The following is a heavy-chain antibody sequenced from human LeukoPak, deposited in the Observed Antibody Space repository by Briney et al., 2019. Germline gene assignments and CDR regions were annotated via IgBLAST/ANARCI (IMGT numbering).Heavy chain of an antibody. V-gene: IGHV3-23*01. CDR1: GFTFTSFA. D-gene: IGHD3-10*01. CDR2: ISRSGVAT. J-gene: IGHJ4*02. Sequence: GGSLRLSCAASGFTFTSFAMSWVRQAPGKGLEWVSTISRSGVATYYANSVKGRFTISRDNSKNTVYLQMNSLRAEDTAIYYCARLSEMFRGPQVIYYFDYWGQGTLVTVSS. CDR3: ARLSEMFRGPQVIYYFDY.